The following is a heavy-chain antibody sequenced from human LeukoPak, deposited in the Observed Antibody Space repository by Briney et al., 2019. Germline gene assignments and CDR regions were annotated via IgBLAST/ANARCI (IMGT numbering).Heavy chain of an antibody. CDR1: GFTFTNAW. CDR2: IRSKTDGGST. V-gene: IGHV3-15*01. CDR3: ATVYWYFDL. Sequence: AGGSLRLSCAASGFTFTNAWMSWVRQAPGKGLEWVGLIRSKTDGGSTDYAASVKGRFTISRDDSKNTLHLQMSSLKTEDTAVYYCATVYWYFDLRGLGTLVSVSA. J-gene: IGHJ2*01.